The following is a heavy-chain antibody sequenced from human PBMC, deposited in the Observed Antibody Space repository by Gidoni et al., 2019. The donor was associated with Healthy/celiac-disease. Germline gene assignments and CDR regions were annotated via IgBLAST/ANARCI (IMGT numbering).Heavy chain of an antibody. V-gene: IGHV5-51*01. Sequence: EVQLVQSGAEVNKPGESLKITCQGSGYSFTRYWIGWVRQMPGKGLEWMGIIYPGDSDTRYSPSFQGLVTISADKSISTAYLQWSSLKASDTAMYYCARTYYYDSSGYYCDYWGQGTLVTVSS. J-gene: IGHJ4*02. D-gene: IGHD3-22*01. CDR2: IYPGDSDT. CDR3: ARTYYYDSSGYYCDY. CDR1: GYSFTRYW.